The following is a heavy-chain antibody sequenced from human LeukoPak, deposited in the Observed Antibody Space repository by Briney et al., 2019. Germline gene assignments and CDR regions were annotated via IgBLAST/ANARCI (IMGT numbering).Heavy chain of an antibody. CDR3: AGGGEYSYGYHPDY. CDR1: GGSISSYY. Sequence: SETLSLTCTVPGGSISSYYWSWIGQPPGKGLEGFGYIYYSGRTNYNPSLKKRVTISVETSKNQFSLKLSSGTGADTPEDYCAGGGEYSYGYHPDYWGQGTLVTVSS. V-gene: IGHV4-59*01. J-gene: IGHJ4*02. CDR2: IYYSGRT. D-gene: IGHD5-18*01.